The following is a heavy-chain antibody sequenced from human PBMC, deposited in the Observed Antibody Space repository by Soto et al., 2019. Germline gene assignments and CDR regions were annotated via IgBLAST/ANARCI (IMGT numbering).Heavy chain of an antibody. Sequence: SVKVSCKASGGTFSSYAISWVRQAPGQGLEWMGGIIPIFGTANYAQKFQGRVTTTADESTSTAYMELSSLRSEDTAVYYCARGALDFWSGHYSPEYYYYGMDVWGQGTTVTVSS. CDR1: GGTFSSYA. CDR2: IIPIFGTA. J-gene: IGHJ6*02. D-gene: IGHD3-3*01. CDR3: ARGALDFWSGHYSPEYYYYGMDV. V-gene: IGHV1-69*13.